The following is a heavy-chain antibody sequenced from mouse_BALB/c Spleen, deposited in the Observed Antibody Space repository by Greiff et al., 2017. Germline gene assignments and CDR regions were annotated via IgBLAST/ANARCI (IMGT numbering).Heavy chain of an antibody. D-gene: IGHD2-1*01. CDR2: IWSGGST. CDR1: GFSLTSYG. Sequence: VKLMESGPGLVQPSQSLSITCTVSGFSLTSYGVHWVRQSPGKGLEWLGVIWSGGSTDYNAAFISRLSISKDNSKSQVFFKMNSLQANATAIYYCARGGYGNYYFDYWGQGTTLTVSS. CDR3: ARGGYGNYYFDY. V-gene: IGHV2-2*02. J-gene: IGHJ2*01.